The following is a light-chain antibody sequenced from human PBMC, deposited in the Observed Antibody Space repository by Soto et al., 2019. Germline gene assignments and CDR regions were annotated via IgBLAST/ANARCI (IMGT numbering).Light chain of an antibody. Sequence: EVVMTQSPATLSVSPGERATLSCRASRSVNQYLAWYQQSPGQAPRLLIYDASTRAAGAAARFSGSGSGTDSTTPISSRQTEDVAVYYCQQENGRPHLTCDGGPKVE. CDR1: RSVNQY. CDR2: DAS. J-gene: IGKJ4*01. V-gene: IGKV3-15*01. CDR3: QQENGRPHLT.